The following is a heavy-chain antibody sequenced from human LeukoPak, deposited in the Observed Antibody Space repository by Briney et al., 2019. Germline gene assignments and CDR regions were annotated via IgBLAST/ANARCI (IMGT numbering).Heavy chain of an antibody. CDR3: ARHLSSGLLDY. Sequence: GESLKISCKGSGYSFTSYWISWVRHVPGEGLEWMGSIDPSDSYTNFSPSFQGHVTISADKSIITAFLQWSSLKASDTAMYYCARHLSSGLLDYWGQGTLVTVSS. J-gene: IGHJ4*02. D-gene: IGHD6-19*01. CDR2: IDPSDSYT. V-gene: IGHV5-10-1*01. CDR1: GYSFTSYW.